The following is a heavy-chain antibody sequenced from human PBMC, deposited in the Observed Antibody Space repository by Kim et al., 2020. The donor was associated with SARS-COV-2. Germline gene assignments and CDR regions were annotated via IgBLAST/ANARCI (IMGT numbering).Heavy chain of an antibody. CDR1: SYG. D-gene: IGHD3-9*01. CDR3: ARGLRYFDWLSPSDNWFDP. Sequence: SYGSSWVRQAPGQGLEWMGWISAYNGNTNYAQKLQGRVTMTTDTSTSTAYMELRSLRSDDTAVYYCARGLRYFDWLSPSDNWFDPWGQGTLAT. J-gene: IGHJ5*02. CDR2: ISAYNGNT. V-gene: IGHV1-18*01.